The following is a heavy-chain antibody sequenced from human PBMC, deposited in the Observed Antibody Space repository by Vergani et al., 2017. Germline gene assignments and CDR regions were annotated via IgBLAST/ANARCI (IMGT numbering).Heavy chain of an antibody. CDR1: GFTVSSHY. J-gene: IGHJ1*01. Sequence: VRLVESGGDLVQPGGSLRLSCAVSGFTVSSHYMSWVRQAPGKGLEWVSVIFSGGYTYYADSVKGRFTISRDDSKNSLYLQMNSLRAEDTAVYYCASQYYDFWSGRDWGQGTLVTVSS. V-gene: IGHV3-66*04. D-gene: IGHD3-3*01. CDR3: ASQYYDFWSGRD. CDR2: IFSGGYT.